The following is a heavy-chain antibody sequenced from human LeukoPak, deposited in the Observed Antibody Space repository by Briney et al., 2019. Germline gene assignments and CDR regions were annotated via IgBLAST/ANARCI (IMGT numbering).Heavy chain of an antibody. Sequence: NPGGSLRLSCAASGFTFSSYGMSWVRQAPGKGLEWVSAIGGSGGSTYYADSVKGRFTISRDNSKNTLYLQMNRLRAEDMAVYYCAKTQAAVGKAWFDPWGQETLVTVSS. V-gene: IGHV3-23*01. D-gene: IGHD6-13*01. J-gene: IGHJ5*02. CDR1: GFTFSSYG. CDR3: AKTQAAVGKAWFDP. CDR2: IGGSGGST.